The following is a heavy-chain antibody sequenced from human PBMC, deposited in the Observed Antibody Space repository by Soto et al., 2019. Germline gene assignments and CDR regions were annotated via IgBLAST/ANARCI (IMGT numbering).Heavy chain of an antibody. CDR3: ARDEEEWLGAFDI. CDR2: ISYDGSNK. Sequence: PGGSLRLSCAASGFTFSSYAMHWVRQAPGKGLEWVAVISYDGSNKYYADSVKGRFTISRDNSKNTLYLQMNSLRAEDTAVYYCARDEEEWLGAFDIWGQGTMVT. CDR1: GFTFSSYA. J-gene: IGHJ3*02. D-gene: IGHD6-19*01. V-gene: IGHV3-30-3*01.